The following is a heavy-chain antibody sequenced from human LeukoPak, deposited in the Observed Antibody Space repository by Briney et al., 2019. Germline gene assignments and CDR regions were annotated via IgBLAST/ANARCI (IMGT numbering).Heavy chain of an antibody. CDR2: IYSGGST. D-gene: IGHD1-1*01. CDR3: AKDLEIIDY. V-gene: IGHV3-53*01. J-gene: IGHJ4*02. Sequence: PGGSLRLSCVVSGFTVSTNYMSWVRQAPGKGLEWVSLIYSGGSTYYADSVKGRFTISRDNSKNTLYLQMNSLRAEDTAVYYCAKDLEIIDYWGQGTLVTVSS. CDR1: GFTVSTNY.